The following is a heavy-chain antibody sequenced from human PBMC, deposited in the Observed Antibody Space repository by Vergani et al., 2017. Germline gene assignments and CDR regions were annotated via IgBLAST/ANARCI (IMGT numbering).Heavy chain of an antibody. J-gene: IGHJ5*02. Sequence: QVQLQESGPGLVKPSETLSLTCAVSGYSISSGYYWGWIRQPPGKGLEWIGSIYYSGSTYYNPSLKSRVTISVDTSKNQLSLKLSSVTAADTAVYYCAREKIGYCTNGVCKEDWFDPWGQGTLVTVSS. D-gene: IGHD2-8*01. CDR3: AREKIGYCTNGVCKEDWFDP. CDR2: IYYSGST. CDR1: GYSISSGYY. V-gene: IGHV4-38-2*02.